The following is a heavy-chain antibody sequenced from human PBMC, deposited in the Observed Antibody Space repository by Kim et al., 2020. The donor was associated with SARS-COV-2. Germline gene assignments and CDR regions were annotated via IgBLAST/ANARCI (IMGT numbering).Heavy chain of an antibody. D-gene: IGHD4-17*01. Sequence: GGSLRLSCAASGFTFDDYAMHWVRQAPGKGLEWVSGISWNSGSIGYADSVKGRFTISRDNAKNSLYLQMNSLRAEDTALYYCAKDRDGDYVRGWFDPWGQGTLVTVSS. J-gene: IGHJ5*02. V-gene: IGHV3-9*01. CDR1: GFTFDDYA. CDR3: AKDRDGDYVRGWFDP. CDR2: ISWNSGSI.